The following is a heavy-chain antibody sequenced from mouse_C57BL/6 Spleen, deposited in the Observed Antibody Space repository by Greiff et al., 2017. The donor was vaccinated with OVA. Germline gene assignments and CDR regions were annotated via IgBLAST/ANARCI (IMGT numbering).Heavy chain of an antibody. J-gene: IGHJ2*01. Sequence: DVQLQESGGGLVKPGGSLKLSCAASGFTFSSYTMSWVRQTPEKRLEWVATISGGGGNTYYPDSVKGRFTISRDNAKNTLYLQMSSLRSEDTALYYCARHEGGGLTLDYWGQGTTLTVSS. CDR3: ARHEGGGLTLDY. CDR1: GFTFSSYT. D-gene: IGHD4-1*01. CDR2: ISGGGGNT. V-gene: IGHV5-9*01.